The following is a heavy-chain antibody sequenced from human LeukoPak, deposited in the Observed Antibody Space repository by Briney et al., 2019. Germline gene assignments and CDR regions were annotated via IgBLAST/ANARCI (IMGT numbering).Heavy chain of an antibody. CDR2: ISAYNGNT. CDR3: ARDPADIVVVPAAIKSRSDP. V-gene: IGHV1-18*01. CDR1: GYTFTSYG. Sequence: GASVKVSCKASGYTFTSYGISWVRQAPGQGLEWMGWISAYNGNTNYAQKLQGRVTMTTDTSTSTAYVELRSLRSDDTAVYYCARDPADIVVVPAAIKSRSDPWGQGTLVTVSS. J-gene: IGHJ5*02. D-gene: IGHD2-2*01.